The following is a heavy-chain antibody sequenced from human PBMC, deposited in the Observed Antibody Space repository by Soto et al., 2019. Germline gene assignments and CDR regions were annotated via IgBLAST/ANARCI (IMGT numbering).Heavy chain of an antibody. CDR1: GGSISSSNW. V-gene: IGHV4-4*02. CDR2: IYHSGST. CDR3: ATTNYYDSSGYYEYFQH. D-gene: IGHD3-22*01. J-gene: IGHJ1*01. Sequence: KPSETLSLTCAVSGGSISSSNWWSWVRQPPGKGLEWIGEIYHSGSTNYNPSLKSRVTISVDKSKNQFSLKLSSVTAADTAVYYCATTNYYDSSGYYEYFQHWGQGTLVTVSS.